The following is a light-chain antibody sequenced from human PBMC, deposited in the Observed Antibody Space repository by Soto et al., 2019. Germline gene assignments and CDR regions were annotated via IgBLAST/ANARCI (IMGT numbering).Light chain of an antibody. CDR2: DAS. CDR1: QSVSSY. J-gene: IGKJ4*01. CDR3: QQRSNSPRT. Sequence: EIELTQSPATLSLSPGERATLTCRASQSVSSYLAWYQQKPGKAPRLLIYDASNRASGIPARFSGSGSGTDFTLTISSLEPEDFAVYYCQQRSNSPRTFGGGTKVEIK. V-gene: IGKV3-11*01.